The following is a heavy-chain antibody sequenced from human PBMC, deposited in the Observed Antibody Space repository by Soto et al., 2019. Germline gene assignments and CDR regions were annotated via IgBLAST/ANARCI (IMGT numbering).Heavy chain of an antibody. J-gene: IGHJ4*02. V-gene: IGHV5-51*01. Sequence: GESLKISCKGSGYSFASYWIGWVRQMPGKGLEWMGIIYPGDSDTRYSPSFQGQVTISADKSISTAYLQWSSLKASDTAMYYCARISPPYDSSGYSLRYWGQGTLVTVSS. CDR3: ARISPPYDSSGYSLRY. CDR1: GYSFASYW. CDR2: IYPGDSDT. D-gene: IGHD3-22*01.